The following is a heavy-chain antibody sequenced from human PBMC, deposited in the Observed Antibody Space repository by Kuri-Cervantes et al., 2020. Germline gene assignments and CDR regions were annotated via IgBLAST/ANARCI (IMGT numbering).Heavy chain of an antibody. Sequence: KVSCKGSGYSFTTYWIGWVRQMPGKGLEWMGIIYPGDSDTTYSPSFQGQVTISADKSISTAYLQWSSLKASDTAMYYCARRGSGKSNNNWFDPWGQGTLVTVSS. V-gene: IGHV5-51*01. D-gene: IGHD1-26*01. J-gene: IGHJ5*02. CDR3: ARRGSGKSNNNWFDP. CDR1: GYSFTTYW. CDR2: IYPGDSDT.